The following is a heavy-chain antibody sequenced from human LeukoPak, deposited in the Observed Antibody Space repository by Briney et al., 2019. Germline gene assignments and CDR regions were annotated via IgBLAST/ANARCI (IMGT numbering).Heavy chain of an antibody. J-gene: IGHJ3*02. D-gene: IGHD6-19*01. CDR2: ISAYNGNT. Sequence: GASVKVSCKASGYTFTSYGISWVRQAPGQGLEWTGWISAYNGNTNYAQKLQGRVTMTTDTSTSTVYMELRSLRSDDTPVYYCARDSAVAGFDAFDIWGQGTMVTVSS. CDR3: ARDSAVAGFDAFDI. CDR1: GYTFTSYG. V-gene: IGHV1-18*01.